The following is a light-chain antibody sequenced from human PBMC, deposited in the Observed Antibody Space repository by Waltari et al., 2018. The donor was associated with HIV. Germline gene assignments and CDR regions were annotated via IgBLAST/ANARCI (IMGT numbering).Light chain of an antibody. CDR2: SAS. Sequence: DILMTQSPASLSASLGVRVTMTCRSSHNIATYVNWYQQRPGKPPSLLIYSASSLHIGVPLRFTGAGSGRLFTLTINRLQPEDFASYYCQQASAHPLTFGGGT. V-gene: IGKV1-39*01. CDR1: HNIATY. J-gene: IGKJ4*01. CDR3: QQASAHPLT.